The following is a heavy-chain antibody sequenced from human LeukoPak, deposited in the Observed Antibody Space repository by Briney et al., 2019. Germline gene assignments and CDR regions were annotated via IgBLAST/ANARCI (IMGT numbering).Heavy chain of an antibody. CDR3: ATDRGWRTSGYYLYYFEY. J-gene: IGHJ4*02. CDR1: GFIFTGYF. Sequence: GGSLRLSCAASGFIFTGYFMSWVRQAPGKGLEWVASIKHDGGEKYYVDSVRGRFTISRDNTKTLLYLQMSSLRAEDTAVYYCATDRGWRTSGYYLYYFEYWGQGTLVTFSS. D-gene: IGHD3-3*01. V-gene: IGHV3-7*01. CDR2: IKHDGGEK.